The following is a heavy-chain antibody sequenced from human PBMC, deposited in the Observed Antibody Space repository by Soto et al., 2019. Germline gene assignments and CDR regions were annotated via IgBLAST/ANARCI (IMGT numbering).Heavy chain of an antibody. Sequence: ASVKVSCKASGYTFTSYYVHLVRQAPGQGLEWMGIINPSGGSTSYAQKFQGRVTMTRDTSTSTVYMELSSLRSEDTAVYYCASQLDAGYSSPSGPRYYYGMDVWGQGTTVTVSS. CDR2: INPSGGST. J-gene: IGHJ6*02. V-gene: IGHV1-46*01. D-gene: IGHD6-13*01. CDR3: ASQLDAGYSSPSGPRYYYGMDV. CDR1: GYTFTSYY.